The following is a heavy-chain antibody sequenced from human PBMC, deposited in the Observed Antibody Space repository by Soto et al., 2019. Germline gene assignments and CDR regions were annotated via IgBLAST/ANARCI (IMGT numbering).Heavy chain of an antibody. V-gene: IGHV3-33*01. Sequence: PGGSPRVSWAASGFTFSSYGMHWVRQAPGKGLEWVAVIWYDGSNKYYADSVKGRFTISRDNSKNTLYLQMNSLRAEDTAVYYCATGEYSSSWYGADFDYWGQGTLVTVSS. CDR1: GFTFSSYG. J-gene: IGHJ4*02. D-gene: IGHD6-13*01. CDR2: IWYDGSNK. CDR3: ATGEYSSSWYGADFDY.